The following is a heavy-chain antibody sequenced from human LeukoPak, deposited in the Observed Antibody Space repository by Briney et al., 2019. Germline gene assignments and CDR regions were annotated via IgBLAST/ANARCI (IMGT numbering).Heavy chain of an antibody. Sequence: PSETLSLTCTVSGGSISTYAWSWIRQPPGKGLEWIGYIYYSGSTNYNPSLKSRVTISVDTSKSQFSLKLSSVTAADTAVYYCARAYYDNRGDAFDIWGQGTMVTVSS. D-gene: IGHD3-22*01. CDR3: ARAYYDNRGDAFDI. CDR1: GGSISTYA. V-gene: IGHV4-59*01. CDR2: IYYSGST. J-gene: IGHJ3*02.